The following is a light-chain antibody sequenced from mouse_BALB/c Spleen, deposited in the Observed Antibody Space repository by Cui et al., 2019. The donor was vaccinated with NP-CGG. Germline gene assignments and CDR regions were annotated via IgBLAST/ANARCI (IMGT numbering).Light chain of an antibody. CDR3: ALWYSNHWV. V-gene: IGLV1*01. J-gene: IGLJ1*01. Sequence: QAVVTQESALTTSPGETVTLTCRSSTGAVTTSNYANWVQEKSDHLFTGLIGGTNNRVPGVPARFSGSLIGDKAALTITGAQTEDVAIYFCALWYSNHWVFGGGTKLTVL. CDR1: TGAVTTSNY. CDR2: GTN.